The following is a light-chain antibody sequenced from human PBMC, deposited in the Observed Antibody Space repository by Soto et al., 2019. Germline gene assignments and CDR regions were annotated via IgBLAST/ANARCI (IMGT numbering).Light chain of an antibody. J-gene: IGKJ2*01. Sequence: DIQMTQSPSSLSSSLGVRVTITCRASLSIVKYLNWYQKKPGKATNLLLSAVSSLQSGVASRFTGSGSGTDFTLNISSHQPDDFSTYFCQQSYSIPYTFVPGTKLEIK. CDR3: QQSYSIPYT. CDR1: LSIVKY. V-gene: IGKV1-39*01. CDR2: AVS.